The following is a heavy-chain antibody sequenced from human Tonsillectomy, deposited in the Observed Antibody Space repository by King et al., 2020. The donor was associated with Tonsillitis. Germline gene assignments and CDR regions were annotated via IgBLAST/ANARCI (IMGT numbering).Heavy chain of an antibody. CDR3: AAGLHTDVTQGDF. Sequence: QLVQSGPEVKKPGTSVRVSCKASGFRFLTSAMHWVRQTRGQRLEWIGCIVVNSGDTKFAQRFQERVTFIRDMSTGTAYMDLSSLSSEDTAVYYCAAGLHTDVTQGDFWGQGTLVTVS. CDR1: GFRFLTSA. J-gene: IGHJ4*02. V-gene: IGHV1-58*02. D-gene: IGHD2-15*01. CDR2: IVVNSGDT.